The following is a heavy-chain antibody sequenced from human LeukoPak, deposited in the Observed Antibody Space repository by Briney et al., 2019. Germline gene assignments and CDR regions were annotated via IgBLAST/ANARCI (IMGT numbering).Heavy chain of an antibody. D-gene: IGHD1-7*01. J-gene: IGHJ4*02. CDR1: GFTFDDYA. V-gene: IGHV3-9*03. CDR3: AKALGAGTTSYFDY. CDR2: ISWNSGSI. Sequence: GGSLRLSCAAFGFTFDDYAMHWVRQAPGKGLEWVSGISWNSGSIGYADSVKGRFTISRDNAKNSLYLQMNSLRAEDMALYYCAKALGAGTTSYFDYWGQGTLVTVSS.